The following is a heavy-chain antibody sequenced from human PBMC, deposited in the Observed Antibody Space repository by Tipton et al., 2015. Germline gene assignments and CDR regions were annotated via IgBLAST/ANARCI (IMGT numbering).Heavy chain of an antibody. CDR1: GGSFSGYY. V-gene: IGHV4-34*01. D-gene: IGHD2-21*02. Sequence: GLVKPSETLSLTCAVHGGSFSGYYWNWIRQPPGKGLEWIGSLYFSGSTYYNPSLKSRVTISIDRFKNQFSLKLSSVTAADTAVYYCASPSLPHDRGDYYFQSWGQGSLVTVSS. CDR2: LYFSGST. CDR3: ASPSLPHDRGDYYFQS. J-gene: IGHJ4*02.